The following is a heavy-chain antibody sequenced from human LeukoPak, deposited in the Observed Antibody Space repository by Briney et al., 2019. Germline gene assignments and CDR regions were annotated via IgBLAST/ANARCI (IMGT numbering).Heavy chain of an antibody. V-gene: IGHV3-7*01. CDR1: GFSLSDFW. Sequence: PGGSLRLACAASGFSLSDFWMSWVRQAPGKVLEWVANIKQDGTKKDYVDSVRGRFTIARDDAKKSLFLEMYSLRVEDTAVYFCARVDFGENSNFFDSWGQGTLVTVSS. D-gene: IGHD3-10*01. J-gene: IGHJ4*02. CDR3: ARVDFGENSNFFDS. CDR2: IKQDGTKK.